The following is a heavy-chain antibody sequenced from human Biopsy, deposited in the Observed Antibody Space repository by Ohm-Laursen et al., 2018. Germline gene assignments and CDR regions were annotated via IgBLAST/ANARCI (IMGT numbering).Heavy chain of an antibody. V-gene: IGHV1-58*02. J-gene: IGHJ4*02. D-gene: IGHD3-16*01. CDR2: IVVGSGNT. Sequence: SVKVSCKASGFTFTSSAMQWVRQARGQRLEWIGWIVVGSGNTNYAQKFQERVTITRDMSTSTAYMELSSLRSEDTAVYYCAADKNAGEPYFDYWGQGTLVTVSS. CDR1: GFTFTSSA. CDR3: AADKNAGEPYFDY.